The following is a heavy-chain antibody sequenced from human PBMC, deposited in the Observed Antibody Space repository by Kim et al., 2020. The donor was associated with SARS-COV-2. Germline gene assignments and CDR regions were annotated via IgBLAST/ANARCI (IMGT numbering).Heavy chain of an antibody. J-gene: IGHJ1*01. CDR1: GFTFGAYA. Sequence: GGSLRLSCAASGFTFGAYAMGWVRQAPGKGLEWVSSIRGSDGGTYYADSVKGRFIISRDNSKNTLHLQMNSLRAEDTAAYYCAKHFGSSGSEFQHWGQGTLVTVSS. D-gene: IGHD3-22*01. V-gene: IGHV3-23*01. CDR3: AKHFGSSGSEFQH. CDR2: IRGSDGGT.